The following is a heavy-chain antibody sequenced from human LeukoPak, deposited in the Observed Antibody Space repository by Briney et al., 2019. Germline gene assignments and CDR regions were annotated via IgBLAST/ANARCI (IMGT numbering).Heavy chain of an antibody. V-gene: IGHV3-23*01. CDR1: GFTFSSSA. J-gene: IGHJ4*02. Sequence: PGGSLRLSCAASGFTFSSSAMSWVRQAPGKGLEWVAAISDTGRLSYCADSVNGRFTISRDNSKNTLYLQMNSLRPEDTAVYYCAKALIIGTGGFFDYWGQGTLVTVSS. D-gene: IGHD1-20*01. CDR2: ISDTGRLS. CDR3: AKALIIGTGGFFDY.